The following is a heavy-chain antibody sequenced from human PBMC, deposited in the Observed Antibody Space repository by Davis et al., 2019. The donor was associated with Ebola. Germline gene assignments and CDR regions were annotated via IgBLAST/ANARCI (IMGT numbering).Heavy chain of an antibody. J-gene: IGHJ2*01. D-gene: IGHD5-24*01. CDR2: INPNDGRT. V-gene: IGHV1-46*01. CDR1: GYTFTNYY. CDR3: AKSRIGMTTIRWYLEL. Sequence: AASVKVSCKASGYTFTNYYMHWVRQAPGQGLEWMGMINPNDGRTIYAQKFQGRVTMTRNTSISTAYMELSSLRSEDTAVYYCAKSRIGMTTIRWYLELWGRGTLVTVSS.